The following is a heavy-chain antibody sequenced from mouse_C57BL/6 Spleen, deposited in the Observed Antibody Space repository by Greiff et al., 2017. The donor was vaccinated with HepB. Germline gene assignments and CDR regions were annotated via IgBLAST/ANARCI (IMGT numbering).Heavy chain of an antibody. J-gene: IGHJ4*01. V-gene: IGHV1-82*01. CDR2: IYPGDGDT. CDR3: ARGEDRYKYAMDY. Sequence: QVQLQQSGPELVKPGASVKISCKASGYAFSSSWMNWVKQRPGKGLEWIGRIYPGDGDTNYNGKFKGKATLTADKSSSTAYMQLSSLTSEDSAVYCWARGEDRYKYAMDYWGQGTSVTVSS. D-gene: IGHD2-3*01. CDR1: GYAFSSSW.